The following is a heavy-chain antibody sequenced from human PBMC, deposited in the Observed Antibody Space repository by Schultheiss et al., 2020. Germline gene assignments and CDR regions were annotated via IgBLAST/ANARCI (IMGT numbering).Heavy chain of an antibody. CDR2: IKSKTDGGTT. J-gene: IGHJ1*01. Sequence: GGSMRLPCAASGFTFSNAWMSWVRQAPGKGLEWVGRIKSKTDGGTTDYAAPVKGRFTISRDDSKNTLYLQMNSLKTEDTAVYYCTTTHYYDSSGYYREYFQHWGQGTLVTVSS. V-gene: IGHV3-15*01. D-gene: IGHD3-22*01. CDR3: TTTHYYDSSGYYREYFQH. CDR1: GFTFSNAW.